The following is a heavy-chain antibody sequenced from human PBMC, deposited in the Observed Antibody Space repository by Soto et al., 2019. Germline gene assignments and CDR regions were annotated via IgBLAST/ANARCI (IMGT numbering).Heavy chain of an antibody. CDR2: TYYGSKWYS. D-gene: IGHD3-3*01. J-gene: IGHJ4*02. Sequence: SQTLSLTCAISGDSVSSNSVAWNWIRQSPSRGLEWLGRTYYGSKWYSDYSVSVKSRITINPDTPKNQFSLQLNSVTPEDTAVYYCARDRGYDGFYFDYWGQGTLVTVSS. V-gene: IGHV6-1*01. CDR3: ARDRGYDGFYFDY. CDR1: GDSVSSNSVA.